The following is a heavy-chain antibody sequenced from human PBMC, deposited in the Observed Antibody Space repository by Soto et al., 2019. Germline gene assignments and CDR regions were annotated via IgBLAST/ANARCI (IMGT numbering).Heavy chain of an antibody. V-gene: IGHV3-33*01. J-gene: IGHJ4*02. CDR3: VRDSIAVAGSAARPLDY. Sequence: GGFLRLSCAASGFTFSSYGMHWVRQAPGKGLEWVAVIWYDGSNKYYADSVKGRFTISRDNSKNTLYLQMNSLRAEDTAVYYCVRDSIAVAGSAARPLDYWGQGTLVTVSS. CDR2: IWYDGSNK. CDR1: GFTFSSYG. D-gene: IGHD6-19*01.